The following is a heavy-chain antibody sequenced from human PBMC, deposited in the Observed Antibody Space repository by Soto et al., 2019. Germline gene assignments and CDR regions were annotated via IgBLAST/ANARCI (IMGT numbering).Heavy chain of an antibody. CDR2: INHSGST. CDR1: GGSFSGYY. CDR3: ARDKITGLFDY. Sequence: QVQLQQWGAGLLKPSETLSLTCAVYGGSFSGYYWTWISQPPGTGLEWIGEINHSGSTNYNPSLKSRVTISVDTSKNQFSLKLTSVTAAVTAVYYCARDKITGLFDYWGQGTLVTVSS. D-gene: IGHD2-8*02. J-gene: IGHJ4*02. V-gene: IGHV4-34*01.